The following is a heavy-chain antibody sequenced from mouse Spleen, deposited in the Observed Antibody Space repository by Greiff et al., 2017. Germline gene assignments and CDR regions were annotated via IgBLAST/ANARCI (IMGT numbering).Heavy chain of an antibody. CDR2: IDPSDSYT. J-gene: IGHJ2*01. CDR3: ARRKDGNYFDY. Sequence: QVQLQQPGAELVMPGASVKLSCKASGYTFTSYWMHWVKQRPGQGLEWIGEIDPSDSYTNYNQKFKGKATLTVYKSSSTAYMQLSSLTSEDSAVYYCARRKDGNYFDYWGQGTTLTVSS. V-gene: IGHV1-69*01. CDR1: GYTFTSYW. D-gene: IGHD2-1*01.